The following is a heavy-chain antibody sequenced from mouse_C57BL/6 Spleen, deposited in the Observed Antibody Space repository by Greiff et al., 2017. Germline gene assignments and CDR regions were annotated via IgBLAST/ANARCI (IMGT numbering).Heavy chain of an antibody. D-gene: IGHD2-12*01. J-gene: IGHJ3*01. CDR1: GYTFTSYW. Sequence: QVQLQQPGAELVRPGSSVKLSCKASGYTFTSYWMDWVKQRPGQGLEWIGNIYPSDSETHYNQKFKDKATLTVDKSSSTAYMQLSSLTSEDSAVYYGAKYDSGFAYWGQGTLVTVSA. CDR2: IYPSDSET. CDR3: AKYDSGFAY. V-gene: IGHV1-61*01.